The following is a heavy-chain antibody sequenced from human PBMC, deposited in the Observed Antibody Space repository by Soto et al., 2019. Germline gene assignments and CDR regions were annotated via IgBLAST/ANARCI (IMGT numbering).Heavy chain of an antibody. D-gene: IGHD4-17*01. J-gene: IGHJ3*02. CDR1: GFTFSSYG. V-gene: IGHV3-30*18. CDR2: ISYDGSNK. CDR3: AKERGAHDYEAFDI. Sequence: QVQLVESGGGVVQPGRSLRLSCAASGFTFSSYGMHWVRQAPGKGLEWMAVISYDGSNKYYADSVKGRFTISRDNSKNTLYLQMNSLRAEDTAVYYCAKERGAHDYEAFDIWGQGTMVTVSS.